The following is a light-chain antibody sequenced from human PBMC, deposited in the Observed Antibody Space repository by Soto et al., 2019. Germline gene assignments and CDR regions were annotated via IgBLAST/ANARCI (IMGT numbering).Light chain of an antibody. CDR2: TNN. Sequence: QSLLAESPSASGTPGQRVTISCSGSTSNIGSHSVNWFQHLPGTAPKLLIITNNQRPSGVPDRFSGYKSGTSASLVISGLQSEDGAYYYCATWDDSLKGVFGTGTKVTVL. CDR1: TSNIGSHS. CDR3: ATWDDSLKGV. J-gene: IGLJ1*01. V-gene: IGLV1-44*01.